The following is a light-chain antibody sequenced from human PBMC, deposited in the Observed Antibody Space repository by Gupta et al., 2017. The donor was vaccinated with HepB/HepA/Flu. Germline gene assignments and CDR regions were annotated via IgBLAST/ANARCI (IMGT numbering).Light chain of an antibody. V-gene: IGKV1-6*01. CDR1: QGIRND. CDR2: TAS. J-gene: IGKJ3*01. CDR3: LQDNNYPLT. Sequence: VGDRVTITCRASQGIRNDLSGYQQKSGRATNLMISTASSLESGVPSRFSGSGSGTDFTLTISSLQPEDFATYYCLQDNNYPLTFGPGTKVDIK.